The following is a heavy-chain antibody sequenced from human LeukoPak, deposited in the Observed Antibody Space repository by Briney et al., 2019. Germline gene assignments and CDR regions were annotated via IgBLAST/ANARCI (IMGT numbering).Heavy chain of an antibody. V-gene: IGHV3-64*01. CDR2: IISNGVTT. CDR1: GFTFSSHA. D-gene: IGHD4/OR15-4a*01. CDR3: ARVPAPGDYGDLFDY. J-gene: IGHJ4*02. Sequence: GGSLRLSCAASGFTFSSHAMHWVRQAPGKGLEFVSAIISNGVTTYYANSVKGRFTISRDNSKNTLYLQMGGLRAGDMAVYYCARVPAPGDYGDLFDYWGRGTLVTVSS.